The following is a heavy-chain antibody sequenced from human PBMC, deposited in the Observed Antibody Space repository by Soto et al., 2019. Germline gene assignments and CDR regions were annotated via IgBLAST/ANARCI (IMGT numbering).Heavy chain of an antibody. CDR1: GYTFTSYG. CDR3: ARDLGIVVVPAANLDY. V-gene: IGHV1-18*01. J-gene: IGHJ4*02. CDR2: ISAYNGNT. Sequence: GASVKVSCKASGYTFTSYGISWVRQAPGQGLEWMGWISAYNGNTNYAQKHQGRVTMTTDTSTSTAYMELRSLRSDDTAVYYCARDLGIVVVPAANLDYWGQGTLVTVSS. D-gene: IGHD2-2*01.